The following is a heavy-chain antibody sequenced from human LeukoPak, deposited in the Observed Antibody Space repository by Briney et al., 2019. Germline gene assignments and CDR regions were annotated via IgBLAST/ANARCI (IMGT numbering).Heavy chain of an antibody. CDR1: GGSFSGYY. J-gene: IGHJ6*03. Sequence: SETLSLTCAVYGGSFSGYYWSWIRQPPGKGLEWIGEINHSGSTNYNPSLKSRVTISVDTSKNQFSLKLSSVTAADTAVYYCARGSYCSSTSCYDYYYYMDVWGKGTTVTVSS. V-gene: IGHV4-34*01. CDR2: INHSGST. CDR3: ARGSYCSSTSCYDYYYYMDV. D-gene: IGHD2-2*01.